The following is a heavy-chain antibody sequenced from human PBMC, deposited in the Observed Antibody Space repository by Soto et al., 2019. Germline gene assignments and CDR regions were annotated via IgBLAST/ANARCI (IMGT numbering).Heavy chain of an antibody. J-gene: IGHJ3*02. V-gene: IGHV3-23*01. CDR3: AKDRKYSSGWYDAFDI. D-gene: IGHD6-19*01. CDR2: ISGSGGST. CDR1: GFTFSSYA. Sequence: PGGSLRLSCAASGFTFSSYAMSWVRQAPGKGLEWVSAISGSGGSTYYADSVKGRFTISRDNSKNTLYLQMNSLRAEDTAVYHCAKDRKYSSGWYDAFDIWGQGTMVTRLL.